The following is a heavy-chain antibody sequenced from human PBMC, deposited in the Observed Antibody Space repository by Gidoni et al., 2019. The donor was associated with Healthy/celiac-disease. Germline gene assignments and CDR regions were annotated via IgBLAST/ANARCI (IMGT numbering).Heavy chain of an antibody. V-gene: IGHV3-9*01. CDR2: ISWNSGSI. D-gene: IGHD1-1*01. J-gene: IGHJ4*02. CDR3: AKDTGTKKFYYFDY. CDR1: VLPFDDYA. Sequence: EVQLVESGGGLVQPGRSLRLSCAASVLPFDDYAMPWVRQAPGKGLEWVSGISWNSGSIGYADSVKGRFTISRDNAKNSLYLQMNSLRAEDTALYYCAKDTGTKKFYYFDYWGQGTLVTVSS.